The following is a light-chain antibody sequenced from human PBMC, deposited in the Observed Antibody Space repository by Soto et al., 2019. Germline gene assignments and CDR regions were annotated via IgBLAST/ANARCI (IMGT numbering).Light chain of an antibody. J-gene: IGLJ3*02. CDR2: LNSDGSH. CDR1: SGHSSYA. V-gene: IGLV4-69*01. Sequence: QLVLTQSPSASASLGASVKLTCILSSGHSSYAIAWHQQQPDKGPRYLMRLNSDGSHRKGDGIPDRFSGSSSGAERYLTISSLQSEDEADYYCQTWATGIVVFGGGTKLTVL. CDR3: QTWATGIVV.